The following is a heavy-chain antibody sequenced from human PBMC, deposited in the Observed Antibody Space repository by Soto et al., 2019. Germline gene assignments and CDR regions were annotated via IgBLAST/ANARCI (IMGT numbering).Heavy chain of an antibody. CDR1: GDLFNNHA. J-gene: IGHJ4*02. D-gene: IGHD6-13*01. Sequence: QVQLVQSGAEVKEPGSSVKVSCKASGDLFNNHAFNWVRQAPGQGLEWMGRISSLFSTTNYAQKFQGRVTIGADELTTIVYLEVNNLESDDTAMYYCAASSAIAAAGYFKFWGQGTLVTVSP. CDR3: AASSAIAAAGYFKF. CDR2: ISSLFSTT. V-gene: IGHV1-69*01.